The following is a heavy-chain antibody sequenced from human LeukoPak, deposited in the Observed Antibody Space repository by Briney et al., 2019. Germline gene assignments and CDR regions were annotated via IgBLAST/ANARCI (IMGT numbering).Heavy chain of an antibody. J-gene: IGHJ3*02. CDR2: IIPIFGTA. CDR3: AREPSLAAFDI. Sequence: GGIIPIFGTANSAQKFQGRVTITADESTSTAYMGLSSLRSEDTAVYYCAREPSLAAFDIWGQGTMVTVSS. V-gene: IGHV1-69*01.